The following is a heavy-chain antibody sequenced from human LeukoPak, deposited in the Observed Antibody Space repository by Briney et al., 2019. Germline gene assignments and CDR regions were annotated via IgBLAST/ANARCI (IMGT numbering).Heavy chain of an antibody. J-gene: IGHJ4*02. Sequence: ASVKVSCKASGYTFTSYAMNWVRQAPGQGLEWMGGIIPIFGTANYAQKFQGRVTITADESTSTAYMELSSLRSEDTAVYYCARDPGSSSSGLGYWGQGTLVTVSS. CDR3: ARDPGSSSSGLGY. CDR2: IIPIFGTA. D-gene: IGHD6-6*01. CDR1: GYTFTSYA. V-gene: IGHV1-69*13.